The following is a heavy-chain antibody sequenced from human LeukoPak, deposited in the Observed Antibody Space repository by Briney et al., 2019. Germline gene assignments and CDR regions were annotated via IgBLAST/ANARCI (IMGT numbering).Heavy chain of an antibody. CDR2: ILYDGSNK. Sequence: GGSLRLSCAASGFIFNSYGMHWVRQAPGKGLEWVALILYDGSNKYYADSVKGRFTISRDNSKNTLYLQMNSLRAEDTAVYYCARDEDAFGGQGTLVTVSS. J-gene: IGHJ4*02. CDR1: GFIFNSYG. CDR3: ARDEDAF. V-gene: IGHV3-30-3*01.